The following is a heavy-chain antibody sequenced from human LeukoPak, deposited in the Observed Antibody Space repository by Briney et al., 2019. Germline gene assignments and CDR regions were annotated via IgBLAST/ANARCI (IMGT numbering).Heavy chain of an antibody. CDR2: IYYSGST. J-gene: IGHJ4*02. Sequence: PSQTLSLTCTVSGGSISSGGYYWSWIRQHPGKGLEWIGYIYYSGSTNYNPSLKSRVTISVDTSKNQFSLKLSSVTAADTAVYYCARLTRSSWGFDYWGQGTLVTVSS. D-gene: IGHD6-13*01. CDR1: GGSISSGGYY. V-gene: IGHV4-31*03. CDR3: ARLTRSSWGFDY.